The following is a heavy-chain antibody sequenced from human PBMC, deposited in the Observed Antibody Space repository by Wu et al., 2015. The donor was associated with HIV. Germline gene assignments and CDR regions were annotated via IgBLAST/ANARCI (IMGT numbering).Heavy chain of an antibody. V-gene: IGHV1-2*02. D-gene: IGHD3-9*01. Sequence: QVQLVQSGAEVKKPGSSVKVSCKASGGTFSSYAISWVRQAPGQGLEWMGWINPDSGGTNFAQKFQGRVTMTRDTSIRTAYMELSRLRSDDTAVYYCARDRAGYYFDYWGQGTLVTVSS. CDR3: ARDRAGYYFDY. CDR2: INPDSGGT. J-gene: IGHJ4*02. CDR1: GGTFSSYA.